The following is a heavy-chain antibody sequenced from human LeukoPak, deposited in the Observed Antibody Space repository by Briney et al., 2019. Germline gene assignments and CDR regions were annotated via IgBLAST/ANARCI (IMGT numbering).Heavy chain of an antibody. J-gene: IGHJ6*03. V-gene: IGHV4-4*09. D-gene: IGHD1-26*01. CDR2: IYTSGST. CDR3: ARHWELLEGDYYYYYMDV. Sequence: SETLSLTCTVSGGSISSYYRSWIRQPPGKGLEWIGYIYTSGSTNYNPSLKSRVTISVDTSKNQFSLKLSSVTAADTAVYYCARHWELLEGDYYYYYMDVWGKGTTVTVSS. CDR1: GGSISSYY.